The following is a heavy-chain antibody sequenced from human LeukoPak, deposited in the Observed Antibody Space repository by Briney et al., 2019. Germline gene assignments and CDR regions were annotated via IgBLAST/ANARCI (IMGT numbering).Heavy chain of an antibody. J-gene: IGHJ4*02. CDR3: ARDSGYNYGPFDY. Sequence: PSETLSLTCAVYGGSLSGSYWSWIRQPPGKGLEWIGEINHSGSANYNPSLKSRVTISLDTSENQFSLKLSSVTAADTAVYYCARDSGYNYGPFDYWGQGSLVTVSS. D-gene: IGHD5-18*01. CDR1: GGSLSGSY. V-gene: IGHV4-34*01. CDR2: INHSGSA.